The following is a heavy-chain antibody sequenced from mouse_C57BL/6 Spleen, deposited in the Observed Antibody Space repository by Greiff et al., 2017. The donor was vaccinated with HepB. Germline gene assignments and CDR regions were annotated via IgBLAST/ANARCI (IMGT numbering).Heavy chain of an antibody. V-gene: IGHV10-3*01. CDR1: GFTFNTYA. Sequence: DVQLQESGGGLVQPKGSLKLSCAAPGFTFNTYAMHWVRQAPGKGLEWVARIRSKSSNYATYYADSVKDRFTISRDDSQSMLYLQMNNLKTEDTAMYYGVIDYDWFAYWGQGTLVTVAA. D-gene: IGHD2-4*01. CDR2: IRSKSSNYAT. CDR3: VIDYDWFAY. J-gene: IGHJ3*01.